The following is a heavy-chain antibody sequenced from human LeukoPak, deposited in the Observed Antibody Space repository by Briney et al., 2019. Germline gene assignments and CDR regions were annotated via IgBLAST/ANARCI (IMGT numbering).Heavy chain of an antibody. Sequence: GGSLRLSCAASGFTFSSYAMHWVRQAPGKGLEYVSAISSNGGSTYYANSVKGRFTISRDNSKNTLYLQMGSLRAEDMAVYYCARVEVGATYDYWGQGTLVTVSS. J-gene: IGHJ4*02. CDR1: GFTFSSYA. D-gene: IGHD1-26*01. CDR3: ARVEVGATYDY. V-gene: IGHV3-64*01. CDR2: ISSNGGST.